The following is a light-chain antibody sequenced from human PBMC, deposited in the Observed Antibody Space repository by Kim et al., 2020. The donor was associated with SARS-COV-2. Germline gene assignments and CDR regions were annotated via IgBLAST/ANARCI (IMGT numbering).Light chain of an antibody. V-gene: IGKV3-15*01. CDR3: QQYHKWPLT. CDR2: DAS. J-gene: IGKJ4*01. CDR1: QSVTTN. Sequence: VSQGRGVTPSCRASQSVTTNLAWYQQRPGQTPSLVIYDASTRATDIPGRFSGSGSGAEFTLTISSLQSEDFALYYCQQYHKWPLTFGGGTKVDIK.